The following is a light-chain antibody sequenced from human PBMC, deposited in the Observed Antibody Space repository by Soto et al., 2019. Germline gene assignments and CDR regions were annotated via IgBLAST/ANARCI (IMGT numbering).Light chain of an antibody. J-gene: IGKJ1*01. V-gene: IGKV3-15*01. CDR1: QSVSSN. CDR2: GAF. CDR3: QQYNTWTWT. Sequence: EIVMTQSPVTLSVSPGERATLSCRASQSVSSNLAWYQQKPGQAPSLLIYGAFTRATGIPARFSGTGSGTQFTLTISSLQSEDFAVYYCQQYNTWTWTFGQGTKVDI.